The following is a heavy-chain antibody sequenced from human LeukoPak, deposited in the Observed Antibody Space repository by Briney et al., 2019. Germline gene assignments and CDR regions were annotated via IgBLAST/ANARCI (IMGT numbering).Heavy chain of an antibody. CDR3: ASPNNYYDSSGYVPFDY. CDR1: GGTFSSYA. V-gene: IGHV1-69*13. J-gene: IGHJ4*02. D-gene: IGHD3-22*01. Sequence: SVKFSCKASGGTFSSYAISWVRQAPGQGLEWMGGIIPIFGTANYAQKFQGRVTITADESTSTAYMELSSLRSEDTAVYYCASPNNYYDSSGYVPFDYWGQGTLVTVSS. CDR2: IIPIFGTA.